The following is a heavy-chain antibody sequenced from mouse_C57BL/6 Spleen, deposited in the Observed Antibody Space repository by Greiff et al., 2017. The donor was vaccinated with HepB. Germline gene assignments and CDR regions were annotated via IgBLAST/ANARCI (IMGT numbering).Heavy chain of an antibody. CDR2: INPYNGGT. CDR1: GYTFTDYY. Sequence: EVQLQQSGPVLVKPGASVKMSCKASGYTFTDYYMNWVKQSHGKSLEWIGVINPYNGGTSYNQKFKGKATLTVDKSSSTAYMELNSLTSEDSAVYYCARNYYGSSRNYAMDYWGQGTSVTVSS. V-gene: IGHV1-19*01. CDR3: ARNYYGSSRNYAMDY. J-gene: IGHJ4*01. D-gene: IGHD1-1*01.